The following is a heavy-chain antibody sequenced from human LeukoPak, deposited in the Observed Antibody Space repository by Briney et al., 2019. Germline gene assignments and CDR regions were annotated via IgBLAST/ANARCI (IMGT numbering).Heavy chain of an antibody. V-gene: IGHV1-69*05. D-gene: IGHD1-26*01. J-gene: IGHJ4*02. Sequence: ASVKVSCKASGGTFSSSAISWVRQAPGQGLEWMGGIIPIFGTANYAQKFQGRVTITTDESTSTAYMELSSLRSEDTAVYYCASHSDSGSYVDYWGQGTLVTVSS. CDR3: ASHSDSGSYVDY. CDR1: GGTFSSSA. CDR2: IIPIFGTA.